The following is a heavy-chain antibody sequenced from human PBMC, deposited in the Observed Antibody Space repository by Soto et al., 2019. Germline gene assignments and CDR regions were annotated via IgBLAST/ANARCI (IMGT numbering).Heavy chain of an antibody. V-gene: IGHV5-51*01. CDR1: GYSFTSYW. CDR2: IYPGDSDT. D-gene: IGHD6-13*01. Sequence: PGEPLKISCKGSGYSFTSYWIGWVRQMPGKGLEWMGIIYPGDSDTRYSPSFQGQVTISADKSISAAYLQWSSLKASDTAMYYCARKTAADTHAFDIWGQGTMVTVSS. J-gene: IGHJ3*02. CDR3: ARKTAADTHAFDI.